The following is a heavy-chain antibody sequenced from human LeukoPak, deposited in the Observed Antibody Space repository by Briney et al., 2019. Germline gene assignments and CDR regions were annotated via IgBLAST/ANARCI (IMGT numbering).Heavy chain of an antibody. J-gene: IGHJ5*02. CDR1: GGSISSSSHY. V-gene: IGHV4-39*01. D-gene: IGHD2-2*01. CDR3: ARFCCGGTSCYFDP. CDR2: FYYSGST. Sequence: SETLSLTCTVSGGSISSSSHYWGWIRQPPGKGLEWIGCFYYSGSTYYNPSLKSRLTISVDTSQNQFSLKLRSVSDAHTSVYNCARFCCGGTSCYFDPWGRGTLVTVSS.